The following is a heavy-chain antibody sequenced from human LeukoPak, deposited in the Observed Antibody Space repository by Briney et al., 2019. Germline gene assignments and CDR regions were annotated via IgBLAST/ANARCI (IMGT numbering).Heavy chain of an antibody. Sequence: KTSQTLSLTCTVSGGSISSGDYYWNWIRQHPEKSLEWIGYIFYSGSAYYNPSLKSRVTISVDTSKNQFSLKLSSVTAADTAVYYCARGSTLIRGFDPWGQGTLVTVSS. CDR1: GGSISSGDYY. J-gene: IGHJ5*02. D-gene: IGHD3-10*01. V-gene: IGHV4-31*03. CDR2: IFYSGSA. CDR3: ARGSTLIRGFDP.